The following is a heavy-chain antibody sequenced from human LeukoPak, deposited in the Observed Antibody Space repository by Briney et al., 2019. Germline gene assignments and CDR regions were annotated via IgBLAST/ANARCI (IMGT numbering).Heavy chain of an antibody. Sequence: PSETLSLTCAVYGGSFSGYYWSWIRQPPGKGLEWIGEINHSGSTYYNPSLKSRVTISVDTSKNQFSLKLSSVTAADTAVYYCARLTGRVVPAAIGYWGPGTLVTVSS. CDR3: ARLTGRVVPAAIGY. V-gene: IGHV4-34*01. CDR1: GGSFSGYY. CDR2: INHSGST. J-gene: IGHJ4*02. D-gene: IGHD2-2*01.